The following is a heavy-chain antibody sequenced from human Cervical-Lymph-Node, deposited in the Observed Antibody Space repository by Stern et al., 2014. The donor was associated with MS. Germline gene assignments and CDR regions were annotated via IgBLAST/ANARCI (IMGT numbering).Heavy chain of an antibody. Sequence: VQLVESGAEVKTPGASVKLSCKASGYTFTSYYMHWVRQAPGQGLEWRGIINPSGGSTSYAQNFQGRVTVTRDTSTSTVYMELSSLRSEDTAVYYCAREVAGHRLGMMDVWGQGTSVTVSS. CDR3: AREVAGHRLGMMDV. D-gene: IGHD6-19*01. J-gene: IGHJ6*02. CDR2: INPSGGST. CDR1: GYTFTSYY. V-gene: IGHV1-46*01.